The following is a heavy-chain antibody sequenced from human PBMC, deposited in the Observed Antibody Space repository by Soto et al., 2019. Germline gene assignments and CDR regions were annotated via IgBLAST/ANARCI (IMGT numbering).Heavy chain of an antibody. CDR1: GFTFSDYY. V-gene: IGHV3-11*01. CDR3: ARDVDADFRTDFDY. D-gene: IGHD4-17*01. J-gene: IGHJ4*02. CDR2: ISGNGEII. Sequence: QVQLVESGGDLVMPGGSLRLSCAASGFTFSDYYIHWIRRAPGQGLEWISYISGNGEIIQYAASARGRFTISRDNAENSVYLEMDSLRAEDTALYYCARDVDADFRTDFDYWGRGTLVTVSS.